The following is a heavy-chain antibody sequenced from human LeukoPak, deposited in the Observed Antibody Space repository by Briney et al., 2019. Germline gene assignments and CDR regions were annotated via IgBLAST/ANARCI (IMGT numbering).Heavy chain of an antibody. D-gene: IGHD3-22*01. V-gene: IGHV3-74*01. CDR1: GFTFSSYW. Sequence: GGSLRLSCAASGFTFSSYWMYWVRQAPGKGLVWVSRIKSDGSSTAYADSVKGRFTISRDNAKNTLYLQMNSLRAEDTAVYYCARGPTMKMDVWGKGTTVTVSS. CDR3: ARGPTMKMDV. J-gene: IGHJ6*04. CDR2: IKSDGSST.